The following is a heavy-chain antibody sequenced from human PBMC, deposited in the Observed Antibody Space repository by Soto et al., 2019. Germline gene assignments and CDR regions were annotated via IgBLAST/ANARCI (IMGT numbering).Heavy chain of an antibody. J-gene: IGHJ4*02. Sequence: PEGSLSLSCAASGFSVTSNYLTRVRQAPGKGLECVSVMYAGGNTYYTDSVKGRFTISSDNSKNTLFLQMNNLRAEDTAVYYCARLTTFYDILTSSYALNYCDYLRQGIRGNVTS. CDR1: GFSVTSNY. V-gene: IGHV3-53*01. CDR2: MYAGGNT. CDR3: ARLTTFYDILTSSYALNYCDY. D-gene: IGHD3-9*01.